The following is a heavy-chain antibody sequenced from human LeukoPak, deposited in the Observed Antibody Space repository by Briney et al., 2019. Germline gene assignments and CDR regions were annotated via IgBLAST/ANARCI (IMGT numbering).Heavy chain of an antibody. Sequence: PGGSLRLSCSASGFTFSSYAMSWVRQAPGKGLEWVSSISSSSSYIYYADSVKGRFTISRDNAKNSLYLQMNSLRAEDTAVYYCARGSYYYYYMDVWGKGTTVTVSS. V-gene: IGHV3-21*01. J-gene: IGHJ6*03. CDR2: ISSSSSYI. D-gene: IGHD6-6*01. CDR3: ARGSYYYYYMDV. CDR1: GFTFSSYA.